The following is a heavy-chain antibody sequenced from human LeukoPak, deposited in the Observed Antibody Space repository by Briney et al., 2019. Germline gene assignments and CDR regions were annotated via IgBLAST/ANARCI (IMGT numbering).Heavy chain of an antibody. J-gene: IGHJ4*02. D-gene: IGHD2-21*02. V-gene: IGHV4-59*01. Sequence: SETLSLTCTVSGGSISSYYWSWIRQPPGKGLEWIGYIYYSGSTNYNPSLKSRVTISVDTSKNQFSLKLSSVTAADTAVYYCARARDWHPSFDYWGQGTLVTVSS. CDR2: IYYSGST. CDR1: GGSISSYY. CDR3: ARARDWHPSFDY.